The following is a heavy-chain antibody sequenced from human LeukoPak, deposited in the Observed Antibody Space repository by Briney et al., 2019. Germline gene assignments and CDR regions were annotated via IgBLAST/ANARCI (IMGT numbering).Heavy chain of an antibody. CDR1: GGSFSGYY. Sequence: NPSETLSLTCAVYGGSFSGYYWSWIRQPPGKGLEWIGEINHSGSTNYNPSLKSRVTISVDTSKNQFSLKLSSVTAADTAVYYCARGRAFGVLFDYWGQGTLVTVSS. V-gene: IGHV4-34*01. CDR2: INHSGST. D-gene: IGHD3-16*01. J-gene: IGHJ4*02. CDR3: ARGRAFGVLFDY.